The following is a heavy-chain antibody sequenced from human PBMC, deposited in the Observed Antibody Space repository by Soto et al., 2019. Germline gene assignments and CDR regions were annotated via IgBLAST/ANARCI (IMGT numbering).Heavy chain of an antibody. V-gene: IGHV4-30-4*01. CDR1: GDSISTVDYF. CDR2: IYKSTAT. Sequence: SETLSLTCSVSGDSISTVDYFWAWIRQPPGQALEYIGYIYKSTATYYNPSFESRVAISLDTSKSQFSLNVTSVTAADTAVYFCARGRYCLTGRCFPNWFDSWGQGTLVTVSS. CDR3: ARGRYCLTGRCFPNWFDS. D-gene: IGHD2-15*01. J-gene: IGHJ5*01.